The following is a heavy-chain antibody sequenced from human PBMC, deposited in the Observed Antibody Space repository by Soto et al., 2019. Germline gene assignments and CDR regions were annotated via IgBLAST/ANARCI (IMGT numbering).Heavy chain of an antibody. CDR2: ISSNGRST. CDR1: GFTFSTYA. V-gene: IGHV3-64*01. Sequence: EVQLVESGGGLVQPGGSLRLSCATSGFTFSTYAMHWVRQAPGKGLEYVSAISSNGRSTYYANSVKGRFTISRDNSKNTLYLQMDSLRAEDMAVYYCARDRCTNXVCYAPSDYWGQGTLVTVSS. J-gene: IGHJ4*02. CDR3: ARDRCTNXVCYAPSDY. D-gene: IGHD2-8*01.